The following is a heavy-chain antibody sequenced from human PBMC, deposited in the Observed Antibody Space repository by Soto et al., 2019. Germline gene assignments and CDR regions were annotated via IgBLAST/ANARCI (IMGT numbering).Heavy chain of an antibody. Sequence: SGPTLVNPTQTLTLTCTFSGFSLSTSGMCVSWIRQPPGKALEWLARIDWDDDKYYSTSLKTRLTISKDTSKNQVVLTMTNMDPVDTATYYCARMRCITGTKERPADYWGQGTLVTVSS. J-gene: IGHJ4*02. V-gene: IGHV2-70*11. D-gene: IGHD1-20*01. CDR3: ARMRCITGTKERPADY. CDR1: GFSLSTSGMC. CDR2: IDWDDDK.